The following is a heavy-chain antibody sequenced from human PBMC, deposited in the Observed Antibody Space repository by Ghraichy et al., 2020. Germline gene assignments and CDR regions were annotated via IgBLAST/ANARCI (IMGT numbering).Heavy chain of an antibody. J-gene: IGHJ5*02. CDR1: GGSFSGYY. CDR3: ARRGPGYCTSTSCYNWFDP. Sequence: SETLSLTCAVYGGSFSGYYWSWIRQPPGKGLEWIGEINHSGSTNYNPSLKSRVTISVDTSKNQFSLKLSSVTAADTAVYYCARRGPGYCTSTSCYNWFDPWGQGTLVTVSS. CDR2: INHSGST. D-gene: IGHD2-2*01. V-gene: IGHV4-34*01.